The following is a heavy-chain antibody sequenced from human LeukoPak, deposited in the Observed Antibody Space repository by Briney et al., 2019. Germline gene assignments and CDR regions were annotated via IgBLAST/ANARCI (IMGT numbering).Heavy chain of an antibody. D-gene: IGHD2-15*01. CDR3: AKQVVVAATLADY. J-gene: IGHJ4*02. Sequence: GRSLRLSCAASGFTFSSYGMHWVRQAPGKGLEWVAVISYDGSNKYYADSVKGRFTISRDNSKNTLYLQVNSLRAEDTAVYYCAKQVVVAATLADYWGQGTLVTVSS. CDR2: ISYDGSNK. CDR1: GFTFSSYG. V-gene: IGHV3-30*18.